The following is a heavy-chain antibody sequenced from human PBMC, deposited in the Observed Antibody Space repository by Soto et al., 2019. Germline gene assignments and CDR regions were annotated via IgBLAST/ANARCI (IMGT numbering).Heavy chain of an antibody. D-gene: IGHD3-10*01. J-gene: IGHJ4*02. CDR2: IYYSGST. V-gene: IGHV4-61*01. CDR3: ARDFGFGESRFDY. CDR1: GGSVSLGSYY. Sequence: TVSGGSVSLGSYYWSLIRQPPGKGLEWIGYIYYSGSTNYNLSLKSRVTISVDTSKNQFSLKLSSVTAADTAVYYCARDFGFGESRFDYWGQGPL.